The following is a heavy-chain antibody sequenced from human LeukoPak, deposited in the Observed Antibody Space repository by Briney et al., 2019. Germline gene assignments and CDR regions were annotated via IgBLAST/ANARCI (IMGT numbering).Heavy chain of an antibody. J-gene: IGHJ4*02. CDR2: IRSNTYGGTT. V-gene: IGHV3-49*04. D-gene: IGHD1-1*01. Sequence: GGSLRLSCAVSGFTFGDYAMSWVRQAPGKGLEWVGFIRSNTYGGTTEYAASVKGRFTGSRDDSKSIAYLQMNSLKTEDTAVYYCTRDSGYSFDYWGQGTLVTVSS. CDR1: GFTFGDYA. CDR3: TRDSGYSFDY.